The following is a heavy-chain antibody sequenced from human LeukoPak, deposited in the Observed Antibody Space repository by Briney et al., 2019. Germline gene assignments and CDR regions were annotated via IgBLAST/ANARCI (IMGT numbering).Heavy chain of an antibody. CDR1: GGSISSYY. J-gene: IGHJ4*02. V-gene: IGHV4-59*01. CDR3: ARDSRPSWAYV. Sequence: SETLSLTCTVSGGSISSYYWSWIRQPPGKGLEWIGYIYYSGSTNYNPSLKSRVTISVDTSKNQFSLRLSSVTAADTAVYYCARDSRPSWAYVWGQGTLVTVSS. D-gene: IGHD3-16*01. CDR2: IYYSGST.